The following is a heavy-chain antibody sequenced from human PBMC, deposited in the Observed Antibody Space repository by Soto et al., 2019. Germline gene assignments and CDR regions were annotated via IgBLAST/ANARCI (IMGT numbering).Heavy chain of an antibody. CDR1: GYTFTSYG. CDR2: ISAYNGNT. D-gene: IGHD2-15*01. V-gene: IGHV1-18*01. J-gene: IGHJ5*02. Sequence: ASVKVSCKASGYTFTSYGISWVRQAPGQGLEWMGWISAYNGNTNYAQKLQGRVTMTTDTSTSTAYMELRSLRSDDTAVYYCARRNGQYCSGGTCYLYFDPWGRGNLVTVSS. CDR3: ARRNGQYCSGGTCYLYFDP.